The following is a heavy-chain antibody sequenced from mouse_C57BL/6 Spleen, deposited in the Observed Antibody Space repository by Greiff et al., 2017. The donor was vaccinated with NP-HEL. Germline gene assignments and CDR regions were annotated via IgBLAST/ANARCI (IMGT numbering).Heavy chain of an antibody. V-gene: IGHV1-19*01. Sequence: EVKLQESGPVLVKPGASVKMSCKASGYTFTDYYMNWVKQSHGKSLEWIGVINPYNGGTSYNQKFKGKATLTVDKSSSTAYMELNSLTSEDSAVYYCARWGLRRYFDVWGTGTTVTVSS. CDR3: ARWGLRRYFDV. D-gene: IGHD2-4*01. CDR2: INPYNGGT. CDR1: GYTFTDYY. J-gene: IGHJ1*03.